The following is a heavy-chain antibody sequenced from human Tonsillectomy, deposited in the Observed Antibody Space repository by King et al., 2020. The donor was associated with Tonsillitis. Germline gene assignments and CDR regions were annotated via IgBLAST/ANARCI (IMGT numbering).Heavy chain of an antibody. CDR1: GFTFSRYW. J-gene: IGHJ4*02. V-gene: IGHV3-7*01. Sequence: VQLVESGGGLVQPGGSLRLSCVASGFTFSRYWMSWVRQAPGKGLEWVANTKQDGSEKYYVDSVKGRFTISRDNAKNSLYLQMNSLRAEDTAVYYCAREIPYYYGSGSYSYYFDYWDQGTLVTVSS. CDR2: TKQDGSEK. CDR3: AREIPYYYGSGSYSYYFDY. D-gene: IGHD3-10*01.